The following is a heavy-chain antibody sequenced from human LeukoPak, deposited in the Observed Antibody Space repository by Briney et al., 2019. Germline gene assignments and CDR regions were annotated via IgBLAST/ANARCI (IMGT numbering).Heavy chain of an antibody. CDR3: ARIAMVAATQWFDP. V-gene: IGHV4-59*08. D-gene: IGHD2-15*01. CDR1: GGSISSYY. CDR2: IYYSGST. Sequence: SETLSLTCTVSGGSISSYYWSWIRQPPGKGMEWIGYIYYSGSTNYNPSLKSRVTISVDTSKNQFSLKLSSVTAADTAVYYCARIAMVAATQWFDPWGQGTLVTVSS. J-gene: IGHJ5*02.